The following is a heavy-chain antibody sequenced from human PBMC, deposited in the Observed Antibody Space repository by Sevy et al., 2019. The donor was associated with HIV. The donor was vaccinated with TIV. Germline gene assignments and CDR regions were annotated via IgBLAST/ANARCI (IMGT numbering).Heavy chain of an antibody. J-gene: IGHJ5*02. CDR2: ISDDGNNK. CDR1: GFIFNDYA. D-gene: IGHD2-15*01. CDR3: AREGALYRNVRYCSGDNCYYHWFDA. Sequence: GGSLRLSCAASGFIFNDYAMHWVRQAPGKGLEWVAVISDDGNNKYYTDSVEGRFTISRDNSKDTLYLQMNSLRAVDTAIYYCAREGALYRNVRYCSGDNCYYHWFDAWGQGTLVTVSS. V-gene: IGHV3-30*10.